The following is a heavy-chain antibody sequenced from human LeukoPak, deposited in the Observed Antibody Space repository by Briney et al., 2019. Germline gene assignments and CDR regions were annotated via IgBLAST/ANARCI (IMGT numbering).Heavy chain of an antibody. CDR1: GYSFTSYW. V-gene: IGHV5-51*01. J-gene: IGHJ4*02. Sequence: GESLKISCKGSGYSFTSYWIGWVRQMPGKGLEWMGIIYPGDSDTRYSPSFQGQVTISADKSISTAYLQWSSLKASDTAMYYCARQTNYYYGSGRPSPNKNYFDYWGQGTLVTVSS. CDR3: ARQTNYYYGSGRPSPNKNYFDY. CDR2: IYPGDSDT. D-gene: IGHD3-10*01.